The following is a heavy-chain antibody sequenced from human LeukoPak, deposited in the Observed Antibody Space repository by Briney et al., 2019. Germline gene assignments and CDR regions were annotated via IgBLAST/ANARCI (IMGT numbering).Heavy chain of an antibody. CDR2: IPYDGSNK. V-gene: IGHV3-30*04. J-gene: IGHJ3*02. D-gene: IGHD3-16*02. CDR1: GFTFSSYA. CDR3: AVTESGYDYVWGSYPGDAFDI. Sequence: RSLRLSCAASGFTFSSYAMHWVRQAPGKGLEGVAVIPYDGSNKYYADSVKGRFTISRDNSKNTLYLQMNSLRAEDTAVYYCAVTESGYDYVWGSYPGDAFDIWGQGTMVTVSS.